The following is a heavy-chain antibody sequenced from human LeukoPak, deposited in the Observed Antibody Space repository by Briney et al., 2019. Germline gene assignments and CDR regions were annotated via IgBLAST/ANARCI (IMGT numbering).Heavy chain of an antibody. V-gene: IGHV4-61*01. J-gene: IGHJ3*01. CDR2: ILYSGRT. D-gene: IGHD6-6*01. CDR3: AREYSSSSGRRAFDF. Sequence: SETLSLTCTVSGASVSSSRYHWMWIRQPPGKGLEYIGNILYSGRTDYKPSLQSRATISLDTSNNQFSLRLSSVTAADTAVYYCAREYSSSSGRRAFDFWGQGTMVTVSS. CDR1: GASVSSSRYH.